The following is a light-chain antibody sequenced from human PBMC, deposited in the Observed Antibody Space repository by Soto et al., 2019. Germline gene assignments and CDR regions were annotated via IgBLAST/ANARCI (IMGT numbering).Light chain of an antibody. Sequence: DIQKTQSPSTLSGSVGDRVNINCRASQTISSWLAWYKQKPGKAPNLLIYDASTLESGVPSRFSGTGSGTEFTFSITSLKPEDFGTEYCQQCYMGWTFGQGTKVDIK. J-gene: IGKJ1*01. CDR1: QTISSW. CDR2: DAS. V-gene: IGKV1-5*01. CDR3: QQCYMGWT.